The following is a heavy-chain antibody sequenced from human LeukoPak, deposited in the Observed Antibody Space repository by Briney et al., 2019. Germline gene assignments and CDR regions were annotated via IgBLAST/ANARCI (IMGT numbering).Heavy chain of an antibody. Sequence: GGSLRLSCAASGFTFSSYWMSWVRQAPGKGLEWVANIKQDGSEKYYVDSVKGRFTISRDSAKNSLYLQMNSLRAEDTAVYYCARGQGYYDFWSGYYGTYYYYGMDVWGQGTTVTVSS. J-gene: IGHJ6*02. D-gene: IGHD3-3*01. CDR2: IKQDGSEK. CDR3: ARGQGYYDFWSGYYGTYYYYGMDV. V-gene: IGHV3-7*01. CDR1: GFTFSSYW.